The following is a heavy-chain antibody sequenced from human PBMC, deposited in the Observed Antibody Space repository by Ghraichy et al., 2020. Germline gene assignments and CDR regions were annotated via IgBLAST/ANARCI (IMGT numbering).Heavy chain of an antibody. J-gene: IGHJ6*02. CDR2: IYYTGST. V-gene: IGHV4-59*01. D-gene: IGHD4-23*01. CDR3: ARDRGGNSGSYYYGMDV. CDR1: GGSIGSYY. Sequence: VPGGSIGSYYLSWIRQPPGKGLEWIGFIYYTGSTSYNPSLKSRATISQDTSKSQFSLKLSAVTAADTALYYCARDRGGNSGSYYYGMDVWGQGTTVTVSS.